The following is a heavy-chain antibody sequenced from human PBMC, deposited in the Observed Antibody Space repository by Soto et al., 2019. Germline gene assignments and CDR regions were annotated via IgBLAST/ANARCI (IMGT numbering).Heavy chain of an antibody. J-gene: IGHJ6*02. CDR2: IYHSGST. CDR1: GGSILSTRYY. CDR3: ARRNYFYALDV. V-gene: IGHV4-31*03. Sequence: TLCLACTVPGGSILSTRYYWSWIRQHPGKGLEWIAYIYHSGSTYYNPSLKSRVAMSVDTSSNQFSLSLSSVTAADTAMYYCARRNYFYALDVWGQGTTVTVS.